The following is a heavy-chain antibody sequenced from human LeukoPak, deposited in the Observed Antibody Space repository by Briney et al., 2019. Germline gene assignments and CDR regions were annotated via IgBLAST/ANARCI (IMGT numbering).Heavy chain of an antibody. V-gene: IGHV3-21*01. D-gene: IGHD3-10*02. CDR1: GFTFNNYN. CDR3: AELGITMIGGV. CDR2: ISSSDSYI. Sequence: PGGSLRLSCAASGFTFNNYNMNWVRQAPGKGLEWVSSISSSDSYIYYADSVKGRFTISRDNAKNSLYLQMNSLRAEDTAVYYCAELGITMIGGVWGKGTTVTISS. J-gene: IGHJ6*04.